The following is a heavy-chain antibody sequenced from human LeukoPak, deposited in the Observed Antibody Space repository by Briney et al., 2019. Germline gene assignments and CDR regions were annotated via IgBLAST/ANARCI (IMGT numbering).Heavy chain of an antibody. CDR1: GGSISSSSYY. Sequence: SETLSLTCTVSGGSISSSSYYWGWLRQPPGKGREWIGSIYYSGSTYDNPSLRSRVTISVDTSKNKFSLKLSSVTAADTAVYYCARVGWGWSRDYYMDVWGKGTTVTVSS. CDR2: IYYSGST. CDR3: ARVGWGWSRDYYMDV. D-gene: IGHD7-27*01. J-gene: IGHJ6*03. V-gene: IGHV4-39*07.